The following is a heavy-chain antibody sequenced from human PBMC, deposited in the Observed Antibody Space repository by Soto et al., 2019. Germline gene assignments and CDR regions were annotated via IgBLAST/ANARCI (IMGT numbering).Heavy chain of an antibody. CDR1: GYTFTGYD. D-gene: IGHD2-15*01. CDR3: AGEKVGTAGIDF. Sequence: QAQLVQSGAEVKKPGASVKVSCKASGYTFTGYDINWARQATGQGLEWMGWMNPNSGNTGYAQNIQGRVTMTRDKAITTAYVELTSLKDYDSAVYYCAGEKVGTAGIDFWGQGTLVTVSS. CDR2: MNPNSGNT. J-gene: IGHJ4*02. V-gene: IGHV1-8*01.